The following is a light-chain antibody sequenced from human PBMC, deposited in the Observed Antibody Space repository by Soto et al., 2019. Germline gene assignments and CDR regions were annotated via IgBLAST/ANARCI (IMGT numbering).Light chain of an antibody. CDR1: SRDVAVYSY. CDR2: HVT. J-gene: IGLJ1*01. Sequence: QSALTQPRSVSGSPGQSVTVSCTGTSRDVAVYSYVSWYQQHPGKAPKLMIYHVTYRPSGVSNRYSGSKSGNSASLTISGLQADDEADYYCCSLTTSHTYVFGSGTKVTVL. CDR3: CSLTTSHTYV. V-gene: IGLV2-11*01.